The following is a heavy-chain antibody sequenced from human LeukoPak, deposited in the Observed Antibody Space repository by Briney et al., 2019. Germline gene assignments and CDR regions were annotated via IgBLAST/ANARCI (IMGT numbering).Heavy chain of an antibody. V-gene: IGHV4-59*01. CDR1: GGTISSYC. CDR2: VDYRGNT. Sequence: PSETLSLTCTISGGTISSYCWSWIRQPPGKGLEWIGYVDYRGNTNYNPSLKSRVTISIDTSKSLFSLKLNSVTAADTAVYYCARVEVGAANRQWYGMDVWGQGTTVTVSS. J-gene: IGHJ6*02. CDR3: ARVEVGAANRQWYGMDV. D-gene: IGHD2-15*01.